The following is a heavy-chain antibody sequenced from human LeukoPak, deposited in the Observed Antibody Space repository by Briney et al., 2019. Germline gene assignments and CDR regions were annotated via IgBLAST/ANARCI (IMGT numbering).Heavy chain of an antibody. J-gene: IGHJ6*03. Sequence: GGTLSPSCAASGFTFGGYCRSWVRKAPGKGLEWVANIKHDGSNKYKLSFVRGGITTSRDNAKNSLYLQMNSLRAEDTAVNYCARDFSGSGSYLTPYYDYYYMDVWGKGTTVTVSS. D-gene: IGHD3-10*01. CDR3: ARDFSGSGSYLTPYYDYYYMDV. V-gene: IGHV3-7*01. CDR1: GFTFGGYC. CDR2: IKHDGSNK.